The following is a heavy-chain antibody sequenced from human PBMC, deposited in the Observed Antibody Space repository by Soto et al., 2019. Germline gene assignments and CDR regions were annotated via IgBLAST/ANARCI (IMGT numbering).Heavy chain of an antibody. CDR2: INYSGST. CDR3: ATRYGGTLDY. J-gene: IGHJ4*02. V-gene: IGHV4-59*08. D-gene: IGHD4-17*01. Sequence: PSETLSLTCTVSGGSLNTYNWSWIRQPPGKGLEWIGFINYSGSTNYNPSLKSRVTISVDTSKNQFSLKLSSVTAADTAVYYCATRYGGTLDYWGQGTLVTVS. CDR1: GGSLNTYN.